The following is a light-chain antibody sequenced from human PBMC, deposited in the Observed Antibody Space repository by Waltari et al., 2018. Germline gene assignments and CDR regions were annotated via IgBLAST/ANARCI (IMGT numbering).Light chain of an antibody. Sequence: QSALTQPRSVSGSPGQSVTISCTGTSSDVGGSKFVSWYQQHPGKAPKFMIYDVSKRPSGFPDRFSGSKSGNTASLTISGLQAEDEAEYYCCSYAGDYTYVFGTGTKVTVL. J-gene: IGLJ1*01. CDR3: CSYAGDYTYV. V-gene: IGLV2-11*01. CDR1: SSDVGGSKF. CDR2: DVS.